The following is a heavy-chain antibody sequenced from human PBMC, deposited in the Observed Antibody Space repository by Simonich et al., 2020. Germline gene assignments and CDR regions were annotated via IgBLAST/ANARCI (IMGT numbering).Heavy chain of an antibody. J-gene: IGHJ4*02. Sequence: QVQLVQSGAEVKKPGASVKVSCKASGYTFTGYYMHWVRQAPGQGLEWMVCINPNRGGTNYAQKFQGRVTMTRDTSISTAYMELSRLRSDDTAVYYCARWPSIPASYGSGSYFDYWGQGTLVTVSS. D-gene: IGHD3-10*01. CDR1: GYTFTGYY. CDR3: ARWPSIPASYGSGSYFDY. CDR2: INPNRGGT. V-gene: IGHV1-2*02.